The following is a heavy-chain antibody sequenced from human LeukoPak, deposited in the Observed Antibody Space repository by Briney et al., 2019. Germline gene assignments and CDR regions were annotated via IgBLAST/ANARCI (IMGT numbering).Heavy chain of an antibody. J-gene: IGHJ6*03. CDR1: GYSFTSYW. CDR2: IYPSDSDT. CDR3: ARIEGNYYYYMDV. Sequence: GESLKISCKGSGYSFTSYWIGWVRQMPGKGLEWMGIIYPSDSDTRYSPSFQGQVTISVDKSITTAYLQWSSLKASDTAMYYCARIEGNYYYYMDVWGKGTTVTVS. V-gene: IGHV5-51*01.